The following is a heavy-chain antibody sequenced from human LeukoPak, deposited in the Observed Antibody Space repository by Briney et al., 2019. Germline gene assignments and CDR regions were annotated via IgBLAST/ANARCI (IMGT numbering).Heavy chain of an antibody. CDR1: GYTFTGYY. J-gene: IGHJ4*02. D-gene: IGHD3-10*01. CDR2: INPNSGGT. V-gene: IGHV1-2*02. CDR3: ARIPLRSWSGNYFDY. Sequence: GASVKVSCKASGYTFTGYYMHWVRQAPGQGLEWMGWINPNSGGTNYAQKFQGRVTMTRDTSISTAYMELSRLRSDDTAVYYCARIPLRSWSGNYFDYWGQGTLVTVSS.